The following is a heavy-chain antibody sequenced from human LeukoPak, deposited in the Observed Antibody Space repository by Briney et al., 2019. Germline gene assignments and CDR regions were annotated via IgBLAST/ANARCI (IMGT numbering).Heavy chain of an antibody. V-gene: IGHV1-18*01. J-gene: IGHJ4*02. CDR1: GYTFTSSG. CDR2: ISAYNGDT. CDR3: ARGAYFDY. Sequence: GASVKVSCKASGYTFTSSGINWVRQAPGQGLEWMGWISAYNGDTNYAQNLQGRVSMTTDTSTRTAYMELRSLRSDDTAVYYRARGAYFDYWGQGTLVTVSS.